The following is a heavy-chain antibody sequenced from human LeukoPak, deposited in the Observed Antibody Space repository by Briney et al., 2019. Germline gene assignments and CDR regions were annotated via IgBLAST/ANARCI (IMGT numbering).Heavy chain of an antibody. J-gene: IGHJ5*02. V-gene: IGHV4-4*02. D-gene: IGHD1-14*01. Sequence: PSETLSLTRAVSGGSISSSHWWSWVRQPPGKGLEWIGEIYHSGSTNYNPSLKSRVTISVDTSKNQFSLKLSSVTAADTAVYYCARGRNRGASGFDPWGQGTLVTVSS. CDR2: IYHSGST. CDR1: GGSISSSHW. CDR3: ARGRNRGASGFDP.